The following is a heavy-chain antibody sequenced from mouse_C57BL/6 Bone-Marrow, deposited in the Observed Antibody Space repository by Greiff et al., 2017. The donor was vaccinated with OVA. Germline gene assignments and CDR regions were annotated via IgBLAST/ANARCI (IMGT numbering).Heavy chain of an antibody. Sequence: LVESGAELVRPGTSVKMSCKASGYTFTNYWIGWAKQRPGHGLEWIGDIYPGGGYTNYNEKFKGKATLTADKSSSTAYMQFSSLTSEDSAIYYCARSGHGSSPDYWGQGTTLTVSS. CDR1: GYTFTNYW. J-gene: IGHJ2*01. CDR3: ARSGHGSSPDY. D-gene: IGHD1-1*01. CDR2: IYPGGGYT. V-gene: IGHV1-63*01.